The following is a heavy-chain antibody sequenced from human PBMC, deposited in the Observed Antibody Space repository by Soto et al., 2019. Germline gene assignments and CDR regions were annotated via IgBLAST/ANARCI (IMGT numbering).Heavy chain of an antibody. V-gene: IGHV3-30*19. CDR1: ECMFVSYG. CDR2: IWYDGSSK. Sequence: RVSKGAAECMFVSYGVRRVRKAPGKGLEWVAVIWYDGSSKYYADSVKGRFTISRDNSKNTLYLQMNSLRAEDTAVYYCARDNSGGGWYHYYYGMDVWGQGTTVTVSS. J-gene: IGHJ6*02. CDR3: ARDNSGGGWYHYYYGMDV. D-gene: IGHD2-15*01.